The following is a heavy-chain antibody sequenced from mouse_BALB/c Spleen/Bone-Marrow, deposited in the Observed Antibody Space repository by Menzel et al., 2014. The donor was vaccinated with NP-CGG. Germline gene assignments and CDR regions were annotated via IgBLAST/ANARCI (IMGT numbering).Heavy chain of an antibody. J-gene: IGHJ3*01. CDR3: ARRGGYFAY. Sequence: EAKLLESGGGLVQPGGSLKLSCAASGFDFSRYWMSWVRQAPGKGLEWIGEINPDSSTINYTPSLKDKFIISRDNAKNTLYLQMSKVRSEDTALYYCARRGGYFAYWGQGTLVTVSA. D-gene: IGHD2-2*01. CDR2: INPDSSTI. CDR1: GFDFSRYW. V-gene: IGHV4-1*02.